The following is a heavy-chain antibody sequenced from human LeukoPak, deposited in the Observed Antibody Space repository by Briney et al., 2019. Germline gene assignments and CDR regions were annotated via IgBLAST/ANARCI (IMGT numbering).Heavy chain of an antibody. Sequence: SETLSLTCAVYGGSFSGYYWSWIRQPPGEGLEWIGEINHSGSTNYNPSLKSRVTISVDTSKNQFSLKLSSVTAADTAVYYCASIAAAGTLDYWGQGTLVTVSS. J-gene: IGHJ4*02. CDR1: GGSFSGYY. CDR3: ASIAAAGTLDY. CDR2: INHSGST. D-gene: IGHD6-13*01. V-gene: IGHV4-34*01.